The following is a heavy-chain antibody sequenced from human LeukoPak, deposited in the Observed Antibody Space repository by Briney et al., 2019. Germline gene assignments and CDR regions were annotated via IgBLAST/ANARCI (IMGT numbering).Heavy chain of an antibody. D-gene: IGHD3-22*01. CDR2: VANDEKTI. V-gene: IGHV3-30*04. Sequence: GGSLRLSCVGSGFTFTGPSMHWVRQAPGKGLEWVAVVANDEKTIFYADSVKGRFTISRDNSKNTLYLQMNSLRAEDTALYYCARDLSPSDYYDSSGYYPWGQGTLVTVSS. CDR1: GFTFTGPS. CDR3: ARDLSPSDYYDSSGYYP. J-gene: IGHJ5*02.